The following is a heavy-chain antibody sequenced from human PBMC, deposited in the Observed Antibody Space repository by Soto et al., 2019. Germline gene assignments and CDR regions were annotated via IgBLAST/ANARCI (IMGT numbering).Heavy chain of an antibody. CDR3: ATENSMIDA. D-gene: IGHD3-22*01. CDR1: GYTFNDYY. CDR2: INPNRGVT. J-gene: IGHJ5*02. Sequence: ASEEISCKASGYTFNDYYIHCVRQAPGQGLEWMGWINPNRGVTYYAEKFQGRVTMTRDTSISAAYMELSRLKSDDTAVYYCATENSMIDAWGQPILVIVSS. V-gene: IGHV1-2*02.